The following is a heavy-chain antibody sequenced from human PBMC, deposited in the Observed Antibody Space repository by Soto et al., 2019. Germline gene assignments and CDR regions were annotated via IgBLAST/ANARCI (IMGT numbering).Heavy chain of an antibody. CDR3: ARDAVDTAMAKGDY. CDR1: GYSISSGYY. Sequence: SETLSLTCTVSGYSISSGYYWGWIRQPPGKGLEWIGSIYHSGSTYYNPSLKSRVTISVDTSKNQFSLKLSSVTAADTAVYYCARDAVDTAMAKGDYWGQGTLVTVSS. V-gene: IGHV4-38-2*02. CDR2: IYHSGST. D-gene: IGHD5-18*01. J-gene: IGHJ4*02.